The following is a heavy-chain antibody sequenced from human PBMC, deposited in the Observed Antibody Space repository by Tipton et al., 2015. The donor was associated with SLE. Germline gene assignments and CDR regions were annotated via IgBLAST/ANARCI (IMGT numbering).Heavy chain of an antibody. CDR1: GFLFSRYE. J-gene: IGHJ4*02. CDR3: ARDFTIFGVVGYFDY. D-gene: IGHD3-3*01. Sequence: SLRLSCVGSGFLFSRYEMNWVRQAPGKGLEWVSYISKSGSEIYYADSVKGRFTISRDNAKNSLFLQMNSLRAEDTAVYYCARDFTIFGVVGYFDYWGQGTLVTVSS. CDR2: ISKSGSEI. V-gene: IGHV3-48*03.